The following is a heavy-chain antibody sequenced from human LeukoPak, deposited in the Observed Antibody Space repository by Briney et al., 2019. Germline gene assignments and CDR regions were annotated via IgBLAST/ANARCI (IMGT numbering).Heavy chain of an antibody. CDR1: GGTFSSYA. CDR3: ARGFYYDSSGYYLGPTDY. CDR2: IIPILGTA. Sequence: SVKVSCKASGGTFSSYAISWVRQAPGQGLEWMGGIIPILGTANYAQKFQGRVTITTDESTSTAYMELSSVRSEDTAVYYCARGFYYDSSGYYLGPTDYWGQGTLVTVSS. J-gene: IGHJ4*02. V-gene: IGHV1-69*05. D-gene: IGHD3-22*01.